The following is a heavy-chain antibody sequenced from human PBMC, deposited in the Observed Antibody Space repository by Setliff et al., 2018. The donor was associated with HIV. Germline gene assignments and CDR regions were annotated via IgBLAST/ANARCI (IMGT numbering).Heavy chain of an antibody. V-gene: IGHV1-24*01. D-gene: IGHD6-13*01. CDR2: FDPEDGET. J-gene: IGHJ1*01. CDR1: GYTITELS. Sequence: ASVKVSCKISGYTITELSIHWVRQAPGKGLEWMANFDPEDGETFYAQKFQGRLTMTEDTSTDTAYMELSSLRSDDTAMYYCATDPGYSSTWYSESFQHWGQGTVVTVSS. CDR3: ATDPGYSSTWYSESFQH.